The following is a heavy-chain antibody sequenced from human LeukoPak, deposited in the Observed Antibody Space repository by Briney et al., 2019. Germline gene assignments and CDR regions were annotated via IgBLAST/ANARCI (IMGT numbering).Heavy chain of an antibody. CDR3: ARGVLRYFDWLLPFDY. CDR1: GYTFTSYY. CDR2: INPSGGST. D-gene: IGHD3-9*01. Sequence: GASVKVSCKASGYTFTSYYMHWVRQAPGQGLEWMGIINPSGGSTSYAQKFQGRVTMTRDTSTSAVYMELSSLGSEDTAVYYCARGVLRYFDWLLPFDYWGQGTLVTVSS. V-gene: IGHV1-46*01. J-gene: IGHJ4*02.